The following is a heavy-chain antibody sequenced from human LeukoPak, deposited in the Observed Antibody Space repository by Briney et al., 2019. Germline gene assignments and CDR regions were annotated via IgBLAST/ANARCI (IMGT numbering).Heavy chain of an antibody. CDR3: ARVLGMNFDY. V-gene: IGHV3-21*01. CDR1: GFTFSSYS. Sequence: GGSLRLSCAASGFTFSSYSMNWVRQAPGKGLEWVSSISSSDNYVYYADSVKGRFTISRDNAKNSLYLQMNSLRAEDTAVYYCARVLGMNFDYWGQGTLVTVSS. J-gene: IGHJ4*02. D-gene: IGHD7-27*01. CDR2: ISSSDNYV.